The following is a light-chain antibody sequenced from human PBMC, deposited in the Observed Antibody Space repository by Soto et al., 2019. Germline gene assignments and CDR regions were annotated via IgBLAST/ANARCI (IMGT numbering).Light chain of an antibody. CDR1: QSVSSSY. V-gene: IGKV3-20*01. CDR3: QHYGSSPPYT. Sequence: IVMTQSPATLSVSPWERATLSCRASQSVSSSYLAWYQQKPGQAPRLLIYGASSRATGIPDRFSGSGSGTDFTLTISRLEPEDFAVYYCQHYGSSPPYTFGQGTKVDIK. J-gene: IGKJ2*01. CDR2: GAS.